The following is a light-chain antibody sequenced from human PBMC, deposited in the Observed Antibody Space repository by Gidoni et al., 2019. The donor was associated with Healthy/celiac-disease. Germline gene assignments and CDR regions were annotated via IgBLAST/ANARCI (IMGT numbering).Light chain of an antibody. Sequence: IQLTQSPSTLSASVGDRVTITCRASQSISSWLAWYQQKPGKAPKLLIYKASSVESGVPSRFSGSGSGTEFTLTISSLQPDDFATYYCQQYNSYSIFTFGPXTKVDIK. CDR2: KAS. CDR1: QSISSW. J-gene: IGKJ3*01. V-gene: IGKV1-5*03. CDR3: QQYNSYSIFT.